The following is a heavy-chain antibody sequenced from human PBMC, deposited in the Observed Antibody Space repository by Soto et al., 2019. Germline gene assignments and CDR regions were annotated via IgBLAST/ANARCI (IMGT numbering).Heavy chain of an antibody. Sequence: SYTLSLTCPVSGYSISSGKYWGWIRQPPGKGLEWIGSIYQSGSTYYNPSLRSRATISVDTSKNQFSLKLSSVTAADTAVYYPARFLGAPVYYFDCWGQGTLVTVSS. CDR3: ARFLGAPVYYFDC. CDR2: IYQSGST. V-gene: IGHV4-38-2*01. J-gene: IGHJ4*02. D-gene: IGHD7-27*01. CDR1: GYSISSGKY.